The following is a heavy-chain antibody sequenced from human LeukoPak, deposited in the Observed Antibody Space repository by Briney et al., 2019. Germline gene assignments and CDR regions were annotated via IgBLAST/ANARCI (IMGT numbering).Heavy chain of an antibody. D-gene: IGHD6-6*01. CDR3: ARADFPGSSSYYYYYYYMDV. CDR2: ISYDGSNK. Sequence: GGSLRLSCAASGFTFSSYAMHWVRQAPGKGLEWVAVISYDGSNKYYADSVKGRFTISRDNSKNTLYLQMNSLRAEGTAVYYCARADFPGSSSYYYYYYYMDVWGKGTTVTVSS. V-gene: IGHV3-30-3*01. CDR1: GFTFSSYA. J-gene: IGHJ6*03.